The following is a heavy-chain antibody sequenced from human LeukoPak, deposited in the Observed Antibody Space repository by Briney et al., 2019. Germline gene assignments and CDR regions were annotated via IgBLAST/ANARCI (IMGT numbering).Heavy chain of an antibody. D-gene: IGHD6-13*01. J-gene: IGHJ4*02. CDR3: ARGSSSWYYFDY. CDR2: ISYDGSNK. CDR1: GFTFSNYA. V-gene: IGHV3-30-3*01. Sequence: PGGSLRLSCAASGFTFSNYAMNWVRQAPGKGLEWVAVISYDGSNKYYADSVKGRFTISRDNSKNTLYLQLNSLRAEDTAVYYCARGSSSWYYFDYWGQGTLVTVSS.